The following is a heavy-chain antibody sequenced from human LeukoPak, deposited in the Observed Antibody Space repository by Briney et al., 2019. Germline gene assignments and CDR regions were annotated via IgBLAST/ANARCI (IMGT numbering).Heavy chain of an antibody. Sequence: SETLSLTCTVSGASISDYYWTWIRQPPGKGLEWIGYSDTSGSTNYSPSLKGRVTISIDTSKNQFSLKLTSVTAADTAVYYCARGQLLFLYWGQGTLVTVSS. CDR1: GASISDYY. V-gene: IGHV4-4*09. J-gene: IGHJ4*02. CDR3: ARGQLLFLY. CDR2: SDTSGST. D-gene: IGHD2-21*02.